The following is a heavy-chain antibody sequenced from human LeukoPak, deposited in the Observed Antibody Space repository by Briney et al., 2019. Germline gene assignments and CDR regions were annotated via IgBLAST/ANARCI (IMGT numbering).Heavy chain of an antibody. CDR3: ARLYDFNWFDP. V-gene: IGHV4-39*01. J-gene: IGHJ5*02. CDR1: GDSISSRDYY. CDR2: IYYSGST. Sequence: SETLSLTCSVSGDSISSRDYYWSWIRQPPGKGLEWIGSIYYSGSTYYNPSLKSRVTISVDTSKNQFSLKLSSVTAADTAVYYCARLYDFNWFDPWGQGTLVTVSS. D-gene: IGHD3-3*01.